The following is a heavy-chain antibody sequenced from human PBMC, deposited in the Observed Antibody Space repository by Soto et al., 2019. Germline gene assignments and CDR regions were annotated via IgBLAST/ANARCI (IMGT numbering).Heavy chain of an antibody. CDR3: ARISFTVTNCFDP. V-gene: IGHV4-31*03. D-gene: IGHD4-17*01. Sequence: TSETLSLTCTVSGGSISSGGYYWSWIRQHPGKGLEWIGYIYYSGSTYYNPSLKSRVTISVDTSKNQFSLKLSSVTAADTAVYYCARISFTVTNCFDPWGQGTLVTVSS. CDR2: IYYSGST. CDR1: GGSISSGGYY. J-gene: IGHJ5*02.